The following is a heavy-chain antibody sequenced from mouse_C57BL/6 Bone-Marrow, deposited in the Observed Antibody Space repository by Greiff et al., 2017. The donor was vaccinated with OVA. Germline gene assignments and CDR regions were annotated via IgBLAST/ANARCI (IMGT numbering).Heavy chain of an antibody. Sequence: VQLQQPGAELVRPGTSVKLSCKASGYTFTNYWMHWVKQRPGQGLEWIGVIAPSDSYINYNQKFKGMATLTVDTSSSTAYMHLSSLTSEDSAVYYCAHYCSRLYPHYWGQGTSLTVSS. D-gene: IGHD1-1*01. J-gene: IGHJ2*02. CDR3: AHYCSRLYPHY. CDR2: IAPSDSYI. V-gene: IGHV1-59*01. CDR1: GYTFTNYW.